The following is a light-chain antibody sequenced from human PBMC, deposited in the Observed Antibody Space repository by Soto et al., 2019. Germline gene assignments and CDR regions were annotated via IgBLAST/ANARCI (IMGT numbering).Light chain of an antibody. J-gene: IGKJ3*01. V-gene: IGKV3-20*01. Sequence: EIVLTQSPGTLSLSPGERATLSCRASQSVSSSYLAWYQQKPGQAPRLLIYGASSRATGIPDRFSGSGSGTDFTLTISRLEPEDLAVYYCQQYGSSPCTCGPGTKVDIK. CDR1: QSVSSSY. CDR3: QQYGSSPCT. CDR2: GAS.